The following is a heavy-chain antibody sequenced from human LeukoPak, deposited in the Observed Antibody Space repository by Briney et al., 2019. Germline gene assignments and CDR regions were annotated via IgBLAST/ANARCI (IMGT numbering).Heavy chain of an antibody. CDR3: AGKSFLDC. J-gene: IGHJ4*02. Sequence: PGGSLRLSCAASGFTVSSNYVSSVRQAPGKGLEWVSVIYSGDNTYYADSVKGRFTISRDNSKNTLFLQMNSLRAEDTAVYYCAGKSFLDCWGTGTLVTVSS. V-gene: IGHV3-66*02. CDR1: GFTVSSNY. CDR2: IYSGDNT.